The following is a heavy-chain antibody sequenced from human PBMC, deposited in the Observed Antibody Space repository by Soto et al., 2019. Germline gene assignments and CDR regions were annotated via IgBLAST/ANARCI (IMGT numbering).Heavy chain of an antibody. CDR3: XXXXXXXGWFDP. CDR2: IYSGGST. V-gene: IGHV3-66*01. Sequence: EVQLVESGGGLVQPGGSLRLSCAASGVTVSSTYMTWVRQAPGKGLEWVSFIYSGGSTSYADSVKGRFTISRDNSRNTXXXXXXXXXXXXXXXXXXXXXXXXXGWFDPWGQGTLVTVSS. J-gene: IGHJ5*02. CDR1: GVTVSSTY.